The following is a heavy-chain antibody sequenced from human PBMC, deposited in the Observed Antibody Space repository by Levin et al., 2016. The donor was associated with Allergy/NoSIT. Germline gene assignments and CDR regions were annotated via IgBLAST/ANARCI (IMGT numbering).Heavy chain of an antibody. CDR3: ARIGYDFWSGYRYFDY. D-gene: IGHD3-3*01. CDR1: GFTFSSYG. V-gene: IGHV3-30*03. Sequence: GESLKISCAASGFTFSSYGMHWVRQAPGKGLEWVAVISYDGSNKYYADSVKGRFTISRDNSKNTLYLQMNSLRAEDTAVYYCARIGYDFWSGYRYFDYWGQGTLVTVSS. J-gene: IGHJ4*02. CDR2: ISYDGSNK.